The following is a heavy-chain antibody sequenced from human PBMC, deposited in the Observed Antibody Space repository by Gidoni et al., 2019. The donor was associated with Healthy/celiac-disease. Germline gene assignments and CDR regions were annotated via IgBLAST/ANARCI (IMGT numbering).Heavy chain of an antibody. CDR3: TGVTTMVRGAPGGMDV. J-gene: IGHJ6*02. CDR2: IRSKAYGGTT. V-gene: IGHV3-49*05. CDR1: GFPFGDYA. D-gene: IGHD3-10*01. Sequence: EVQLVESGGGLVKPGRSLRLSCTASGFPFGDYAMSWFRQAPGKGLEWVGFIRSKAYGGTTEYAASVKGRFTISRDDSKSIAYLQMNSLKTEDTAVYYCTGVTTMVRGAPGGMDVWGQGTTVTVSS.